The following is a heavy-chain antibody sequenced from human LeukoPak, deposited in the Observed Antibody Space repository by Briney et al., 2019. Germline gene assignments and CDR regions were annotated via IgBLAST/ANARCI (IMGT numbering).Heavy chain of an antibody. V-gene: IGHV3-48*03. CDR3: ARDRRDYDISTGYYIKVPMDV. Sequence: PGGSLRLSCAAPGFTFSSYEMNWVRQAPGKGLEWVSYISSSGSTIYYADSVKGRFTISRDNAKNSLYLQMNSLRAEDTALYYCARDRRDYDISTGYYIKVPMDVWGQGTTVTVSS. J-gene: IGHJ6*02. D-gene: IGHD3-9*01. CDR1: GFTFSSYE. CDR2: ISSSGSTI.